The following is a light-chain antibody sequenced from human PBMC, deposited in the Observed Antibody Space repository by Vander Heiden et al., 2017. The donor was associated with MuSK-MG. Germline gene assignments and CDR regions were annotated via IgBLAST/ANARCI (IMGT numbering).Light chain of an antibody. CDR2: AAS. Sequence: DIQMTQSPPSLCASVGDRVTITCRASQSISSYLNWYQQKPGKAPKLLIYAASSLQSGVPSRFSGSGSGTDFTLTISSLQPEDFATYYCQQSYCTPLYTFGQGTKLEIK. CDR1: QSISSY. J-gene: IGKJ2*01. V-gene: IGKV1-39*01. CDR3: QQSYCTPLYT.